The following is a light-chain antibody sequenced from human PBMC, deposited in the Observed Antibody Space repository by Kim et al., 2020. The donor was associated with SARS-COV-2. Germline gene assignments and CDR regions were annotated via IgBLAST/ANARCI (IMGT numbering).Light chain of an antibody. J-gene: IGKJ5*01. V-gene: IGKV1-9*01. CDR1: QGIRTY. Sequence: ASVGDRVTITCRASQGIRTYLAWYQQKPGKPPTLLIYDASTLQSGVPSTFSGSGSGTDFTLTISSLQPEDFATYYCQQLNSYPFTFGQGTRLEIK. CDR3: QQLNSYPFT. CDR2: DAS.